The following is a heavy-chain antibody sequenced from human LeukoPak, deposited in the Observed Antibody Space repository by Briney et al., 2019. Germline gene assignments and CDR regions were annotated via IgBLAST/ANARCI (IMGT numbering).Heavy chain of an antibody. CDR2: INPDGTKT. J-gene: IGHJ5*02. V-gene: IGHV3-7*01. CDR3: ATAPASVDSS. CDR1: GFTFTRFW. D-gene: IGHD3-3*01. Sequence: GGSLRLSCAASGFTFTRFWLTWVRQSPGRGLEWVANINPDGTKTTYVDSVEGRFAISRDNAKNSVFLLMTSLRAEDTAMYYCATAPASVDSSWGQGTLVAVSS.